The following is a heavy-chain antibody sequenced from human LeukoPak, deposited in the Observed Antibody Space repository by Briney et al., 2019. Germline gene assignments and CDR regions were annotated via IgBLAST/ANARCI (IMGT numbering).Heavy chain of an antibody. J-gene: IGHJ4*02. CDR2: ISYDGSTK. Sequence: GGSLRLSCAASGFTFSTYAMHWVRQAPGKGLEWVAVISYDGSTKYYADSVKGRFTISRDNSKNTLYLQMNSLRAEDTAVYYCARDLEYYGSGSYRFDYWGQGNLVTVSS. V-gene: IGHV3-30-3*01. D-gene: IGHD3-10*01. CDR3: ARDLEYYGSGSYRFDY. CDR1: GFTFSTYA.